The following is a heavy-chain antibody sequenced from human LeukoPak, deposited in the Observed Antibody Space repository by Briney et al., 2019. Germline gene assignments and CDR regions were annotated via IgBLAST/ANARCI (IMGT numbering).Heavy chain of an antibody. Sequence: GESLKISCKGSGYSFTSYWIGWVRQMPGKGLEWMGIIYPGDSDTRYSPSFQGQVTISADKSISTAYLQWSSLKASDTAMYYRARSITMVRGGESFDYWGQGTLVTVSS. D-gene: IGHD3-10*01. J-gene: IGHJ4*02. CDR1: GYSFTSYW. CDR2: IYPGDSDT. CDR3: ARSITMVRGGESFDY. V-gene: IGHV5-51*01.